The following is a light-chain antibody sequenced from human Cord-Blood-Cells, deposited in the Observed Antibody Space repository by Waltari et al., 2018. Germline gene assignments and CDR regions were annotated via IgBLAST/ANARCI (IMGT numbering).Light chain of an antibody. CDR1: PSDVGGYNY. V-gene: IGLV2-11*01. CDR3: CSYAGSYTYV. CDR2: DVS. J-gene: IGLJ1*01. Sequence: QSALTQSRSVSRSPGQSVNISSSGTPSDVGGYNYVSWYQQHPGKAPKLMIYDVSKRPSGVPDRFSGSKSGNTASLTISGLQAEDEADYYCCSYAGSYTYVFGTGTKVTVL.